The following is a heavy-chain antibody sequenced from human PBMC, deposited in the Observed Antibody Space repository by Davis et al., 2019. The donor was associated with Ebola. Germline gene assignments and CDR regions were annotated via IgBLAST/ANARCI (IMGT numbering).Heavy chain of an antibody. Sequence: GESLKISCKGSGYSFTSSGVTWVRQAPGQGLEWMGWISPHHGNTNYAQKFQGRVTMTTDTSTSTAYMELRSLRSDDTAMYYCARDSFCTYGVCNDRDFDYWGQGTLVTVSS. V-gene: IGHV1-18*04. CDR1: GYSFTSSG. CDR3: ARDSFCTYGVCNDRDFDY. D-gene: IGHD2-8*01. J-gene: IGHJ4*02. CDR2: ISPHHGNT.